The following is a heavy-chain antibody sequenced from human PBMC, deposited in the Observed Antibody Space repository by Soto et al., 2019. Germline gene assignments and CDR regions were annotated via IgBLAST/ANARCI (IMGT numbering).Heavy chain of an antibody. V-gene: IGHV4-4*07. CDR3: ARDSVAARGAGMDV. CDR1: GSSISSYY. J-gene: IGHJ6*02. D-gene: IGHD6-6*01. CDR2: IYTSGST. Sequence: PSETLSLTCTVSGSSISSYYWSWIRQPAGKGLEWIGRIYTSGSTNYNPSLKSRVTMSVDTSKNQFSLKLSSVTAADTAVYYCARDSVAARGAGMDVWGQGTTVTVSS.